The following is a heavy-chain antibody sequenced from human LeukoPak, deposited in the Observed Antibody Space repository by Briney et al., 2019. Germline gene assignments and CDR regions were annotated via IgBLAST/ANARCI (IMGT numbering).Heavy chain of an antibody. V-gene: IGHV1-2*02. D-gene: IGHD5-18*01. J-gene: IGHJ4*02. CDR1: GYTFTGYY. Sequence: GTSVKVSCKASGYTFTGYYLHWVRQAPGQGLEWMGWINPNTGGTDYAQKFQGRVTMTRDTSTSTVYMELSSLRSEDTAVYYCARDQRAGYGPYYFDYWGQGTLVTVSS. CDR2: INPNTGGT. CDR3: ARDQRAGYGPYYFDY.